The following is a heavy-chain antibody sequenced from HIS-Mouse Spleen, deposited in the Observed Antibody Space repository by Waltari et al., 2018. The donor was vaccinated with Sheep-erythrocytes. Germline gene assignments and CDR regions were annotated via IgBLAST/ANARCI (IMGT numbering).Heavy chain of an antibody. CDR2: IYYSGGT. Sequence: QVQLQESGPGLVKPSQTLSLTCTVSGGSISSGGYYWSWIRQHPGKGLEWMGYIYYSGGTYANPSLKSRVTISVDPSKNQSSLKLTSVTAADTAVYYCARDPLTGADYWGQGTLVTVSS. CDR3: ARDPLTGADY. CDR1: GGSISSGGYY. J-gene: IGHJ4*02. V-gene: IGHV4-31*03. D-gene: IGHD7-27*01.